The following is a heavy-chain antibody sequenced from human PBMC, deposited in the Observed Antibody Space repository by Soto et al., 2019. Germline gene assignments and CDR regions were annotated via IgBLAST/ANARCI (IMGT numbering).Heavy chain of an antibody. CDR2: IYYSGST. CDR3: ASTRRNWFDP. V-gene: IGHV4-31*03. CDR1: GGSISSGVYY. Sequence: SETLSLTCTVSGGSISSGVYYWSWIRQHPGKGLEWIGYIYYSGSTYYNPSLKSRVTISVDTSKNQFSLKLSSVTAADTAVYYCASTRRNWFDPWGQGTLVTVSS. D-gene: IGHD6-6*01. J-gene: IGHJ5*02.